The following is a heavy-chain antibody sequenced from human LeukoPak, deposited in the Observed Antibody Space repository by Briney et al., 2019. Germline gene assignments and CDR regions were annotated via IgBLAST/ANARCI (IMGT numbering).Heavy chain of an antibody. CDR3: ARARSLGRSCYFDL. Sequence: PSETLSLTCTVSGGSISSSSYYWGWIRQPPGKGLEWIGSIHYSGSTYYNPSLKSRVTISVDTSKNQFSLKLSSVTAADTAVYYCARARSLGRSCYFDLWGRGTLVTVSS. CDR2: IHYSGST. V-gene: IGHV4-39*07. CDR1: GGSISSSSYY. J-gene: IGHJ2*01. D-gene: IGHD3-16*01.